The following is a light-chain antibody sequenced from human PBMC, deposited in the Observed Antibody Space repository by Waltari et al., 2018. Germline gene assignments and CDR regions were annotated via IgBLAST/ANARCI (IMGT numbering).Light chain of an antibody. J-gene: IGKJ1*01. CDR1: QGISSD. CDR2: GAS. V-gene: IGKV3-15*01. Sequence: IVMTQSPATLSVSPGERATLSCRASQGISSDLAWYQQKPGQAPRLLIFGASTSATGVPARFSGSGSGTEFTLTISSLQSEDFGVYYCQQSKIWPAFGQGTKVEIK. CDR3: QQSKIWPA.